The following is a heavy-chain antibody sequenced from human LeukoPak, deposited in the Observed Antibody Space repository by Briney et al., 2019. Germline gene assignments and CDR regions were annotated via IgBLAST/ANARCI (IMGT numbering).Heavy chain of an antibody. CDR3: ARDSSNNNWVAYNWFDS. V-gene: IGHV3-74*01. CDR2: INTDGSST. J-gene: IGHJ5*01. D-gene: IGHD1-1*01. Sequence: PGGSLRLSCAASGFTFSDYYMSWVRQAPGKGLVWVSRINTDGSSTTYADSVKGRFTISRDNAKNTLYLQMNSLRAEDTAVYYCARDSSNNNWVAYNWFDSWGQGTLVTVSS. CDR1: GFTFSDYY.